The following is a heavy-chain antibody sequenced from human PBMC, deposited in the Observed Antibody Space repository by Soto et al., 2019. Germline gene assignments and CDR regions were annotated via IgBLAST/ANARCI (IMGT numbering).Heavy chain of an antibody. CDR3: TRAQFRYTGTYVAADWFDP. V-gene: IGHV1-69*13. CDR1: GGPISTIA. CDR2: FIHSFGTA. Sequence: ASVKVSCKASGGPISTIAIAWVRRAPGQGLEWMGAFIHSFGTAIYAQKFQGRVTISSDESTSSAYMDLSSLRSDDTAVYYCTRAQFRYTGTYVAADWFDPWGQGILVTVSS. J-gene: IGHJ5*02. D-gene: IGHD1-26*01.